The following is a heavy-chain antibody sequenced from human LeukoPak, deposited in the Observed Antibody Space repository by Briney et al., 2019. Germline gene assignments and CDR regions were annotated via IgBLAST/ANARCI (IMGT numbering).Heavy chain of an antibody. V-gene: IGHV4-59*01. CDR3: ARAGGEFSSGYYRY. D-gene: IGHD3-22*01. Sequence: SETLSLTCTVSGGSISSYYWSWIRQPPGKGLEWIGYIYYSGSTNYNPSLKSRVTISVDTSKNQFSLKLSSVTAADTAVYYCARAGGEFSSGYYRYWGQGTLVTVSS. CDR1: GGSISSYY. CDR2: IYYSGST. J-gene: IGHJ4*02.